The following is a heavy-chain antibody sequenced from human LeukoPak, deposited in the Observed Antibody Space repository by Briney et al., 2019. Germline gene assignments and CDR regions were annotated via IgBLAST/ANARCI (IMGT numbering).Heavy chain of an antibody. CDR2: ISGSGGST. Sequence: PGGSLRLSCAASGFTFSSYAMSWVRQAPGKGLEWVSAISGSGGSTYYADSVKGRFTISRDNSKNTLYLQMNSLRAEDTAVYYRAKDRAIVVVALDYWGQGTLVTVSS. V-gene: IGHV3-23*01. CDR3: AKDRAIVVVALDY. J-gene: IGHJ4*02. CDR1: GFTFSSYA. D-gene: IGHD2-2*01.